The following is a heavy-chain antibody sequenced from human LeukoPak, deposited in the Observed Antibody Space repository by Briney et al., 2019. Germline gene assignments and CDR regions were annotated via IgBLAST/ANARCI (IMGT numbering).Heavy chain of an antibody. CDR2: IKSKSDGATT. Sequence: GGSLRLSCAASGFTFSNAWMSWVRRAPGKGLEWVGRIKSKSDGATTDYAAPVKGRFTISRDDSRNTLSLQMNSLKTEDTAVYYCAKRAVIRGGYYYYYYMDVWGKGTTVTISS. D-gene: IGHD3-16*01. CDR1: GFTFSNAW. V-gene: IGHV3-15*01. CDR3: AKRAVIRGGYYYYYYMDV. J-gene: IGHJ6*03.